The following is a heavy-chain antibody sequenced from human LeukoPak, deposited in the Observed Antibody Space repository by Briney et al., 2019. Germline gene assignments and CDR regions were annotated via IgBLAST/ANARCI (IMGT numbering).Heavy chain of an antibody. CDR1: GFTVSSNY. D-gene: IGHD2-15*01. V-gene: IGHV3-66*01. CDR3: ATARGVFDI. Sequence: PGGSLRLSCAASGFTVSSNYMTWVRQAPGKGLEWVSVIYGGGSTYYTDSVKGRFTISRDNSKNTLYLQMNNLRAEDTAVYYCATARGVFDIWGQGTMVTVSS. J-gene: IGHJ3*02. CDR2: IYGGGST.